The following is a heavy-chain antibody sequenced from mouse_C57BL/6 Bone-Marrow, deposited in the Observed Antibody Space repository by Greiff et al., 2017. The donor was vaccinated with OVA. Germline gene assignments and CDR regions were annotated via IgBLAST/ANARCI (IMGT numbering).Heavy chain of an antibody. CDR3: AYGNYGYAMDY. CDR2: IYPGDGDT. Sequence: VQLQQSGPELVKPGASVKISCKASGYAFSSSWMNWVKQRPGKGLEWIGRIYPGDGDTNYNGKFKGKATLTADKSSSTAYMQLSSLTSEDSAVYFCAYGNYGYAMDYWGQGTSVTVSS. D-gene: IGHD2-10*02. CDR1: GYAFSSSW. V-gene: IGHV1-82*01. J-gene: IGHJ4*01.